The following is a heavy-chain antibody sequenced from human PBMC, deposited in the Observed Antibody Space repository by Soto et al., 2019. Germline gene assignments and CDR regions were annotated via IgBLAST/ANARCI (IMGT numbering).Heavy chain of an antibody. CDR2: IYYSGST. CDR1: GGSISSYY. D-gene: IGHD6-13*01. CDR3: ARSGYSSSWYVS. Sequence: PSETLSLTCTASGGSISSYYWSWIRQPPGKGLEWIGYIYYSGSTNYNPSLKSRVTISVDTSKNQFSLKLSSVTAADTAVYYCARSGYSSSWYVSWGQGTLVTVSS. V-gene: IGHV4-59*01. J-gene: IGHJ4*02.